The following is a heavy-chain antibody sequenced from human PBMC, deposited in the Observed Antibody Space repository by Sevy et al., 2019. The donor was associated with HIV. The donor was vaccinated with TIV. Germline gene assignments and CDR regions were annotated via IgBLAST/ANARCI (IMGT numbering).Heavy chain of an antibody. CDR2: LNPNSGGT. J-gene: IGHJ6*02. D-gene: IGHD6-19*01. Sequence: ASVKVSCKASGYTFTGYYMHWVRQAPGQGLEWMGWLNPNSGGTNYAQTFQGRVTMTRDTSISTAYMELSRLRSDDTAVYYCARDHERIAVADLYYYYGMDVWGQGTTVTVSS. CDR3: ARDHERIAVADLYYYYGMDV. V-gene: IGHV1-2*02. CDR1: GYTFTGYY.